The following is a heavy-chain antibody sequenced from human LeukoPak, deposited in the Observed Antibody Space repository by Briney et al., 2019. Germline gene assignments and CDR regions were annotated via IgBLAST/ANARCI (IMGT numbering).Heavy chain of an antibody. Sequence: ASVKVSCKVSGYTLTALSVHWVRQAPGKGLEWMGGFDPEDGETIYAQNFQGRVTMTEDTSTDTAYMVLSSLTSEDTAVYYCAADTSRWDLSSDYWGQGTLVTVS. CDR2: FDPEDGET. V-gene: IGHV1-24*01. J-gene: IGHJ4*02. D-gene: IGHD6-19*01. CDR1: GYTLTALS. CDR3: AADTSRWDLSSDY.